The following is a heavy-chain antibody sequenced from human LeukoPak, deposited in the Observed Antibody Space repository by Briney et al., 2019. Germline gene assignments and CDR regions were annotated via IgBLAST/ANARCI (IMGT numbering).Heavy chain of an antibody. CDR1: GGSFSGYY. V-gene: IGHV4-34*01. CDR3: ARIRVGLFSRWLHSFDY. J-gene: IGHJ4*02. CDR2: INHSGST. D-gene: IGHD6-19*01. Sequence: SETLSLTCAVYGGSFSGYYWSWIRQPPGKGLEWIGEINHSGSTNYNPSLKSRVTMSVDTSKNQFSLKLSSVTAADTAVYYCARIRVGLFSRWLHSFDYWGQGTLVTVSS.